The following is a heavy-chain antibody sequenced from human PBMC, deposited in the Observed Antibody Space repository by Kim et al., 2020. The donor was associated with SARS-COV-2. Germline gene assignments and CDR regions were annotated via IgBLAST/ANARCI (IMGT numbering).Heavy chain of an antibody. D-gene: IGHD2-15*01. Sequence: YYEDSVKGRFTNSRDNAKNSLYLQMNSLRAEDTAVYYCARDTGQGWAMDVWGQGTTVTVSS. CDR3: ARDTGQGWAMDV. J-gene: IGHJ6*02. V-gene: IGHV3-21*01.